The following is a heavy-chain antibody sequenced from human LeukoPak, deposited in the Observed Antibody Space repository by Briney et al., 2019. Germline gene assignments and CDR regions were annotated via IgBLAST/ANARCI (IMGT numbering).Heavy chain of an antibody. D-gene: IGHD7-27*01. CDR2: ISSSSSYI. J-gene: IGHJ4*02. CDR3: ARDLFTGDRGYYFDY. V-gene: IGHV3-21*01. Sequence: GGSLRLSCAASGFTFSSYSMNWVRQAPGKGLVWVSSISSSSSYIYYADSVKGRFTISRDNAKNSLYLQMNSLRAEDTAVYYCARDLFTGDRGYYFDYGGQGTLVTVSS. CDR1: GFTFSSYS.